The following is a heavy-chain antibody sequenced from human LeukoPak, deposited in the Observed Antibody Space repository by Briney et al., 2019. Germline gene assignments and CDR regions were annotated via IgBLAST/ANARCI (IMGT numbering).Heavy chain of an antibody. V-gene: IGHV1-18*01. CDR3: AREGTIFGETFDY. Sequence: ASVKVSCKASGGTFSSYAISWVRQAPGQGLEWMGWINPYNGNTNYAQKLQGRVTMTTDTSTSTAYMELRSLRSDDTAVYYCAREGTIFGETFDYWGQGTLVTVSS. J-gene: IGHJ4*02. D-gene: IGHD3-3*01. CDR1: GGTFSSYA. CDR2: INPYNGNT.